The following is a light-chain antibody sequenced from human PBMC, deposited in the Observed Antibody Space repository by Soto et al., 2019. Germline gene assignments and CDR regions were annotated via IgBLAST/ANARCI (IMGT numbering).Light chain of an antibody. CDR2: GAS. CDR3: QQDGSSPYT. J-gene: IGKJ2*01. V-gene: IGKV3-20*01. Sequence: EILLTQSPGTLSLSPGERATLFCRASQSVRNAYLAWYQQKPGQAPRLLIYGASRRATGIPDRFSGSGSGTDFTLTISRLEPEDFAVYYCQQDGSSPYTFGQGTKLEI. CDR1: QSVRNAY.